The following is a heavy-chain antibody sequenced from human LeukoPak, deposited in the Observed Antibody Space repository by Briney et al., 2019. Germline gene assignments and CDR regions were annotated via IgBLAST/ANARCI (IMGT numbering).Heavy chain of an antibody. CDR3: ARVHRFNPVLPAAPRYFDY. Sequence: SETLSLTCTVSGGSINNGDYHWSWIRQPPGKGLEWIGYFYHSGNPYSNPSLKSRVTMSVDRSKNQFSLKLSSVTAADTAVYYCARVHRFNPVLPAAPRYFDYWGQGTLVTVSS. CDR2: FYHSGNP. V-gene: IGHV4-30-2*01. J-gene: IGHJ4*02. D-gene: IGHD2-2*01. CDR1: GGSINNGDYH.